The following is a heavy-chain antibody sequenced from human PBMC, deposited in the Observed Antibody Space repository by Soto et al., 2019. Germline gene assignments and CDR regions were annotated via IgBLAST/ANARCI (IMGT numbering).Heavy chain of an antibody. V-gene: IGHV4-61*01. CDR3: AREIYDYVWGSYRYTGYFDY. Sequence: SKTLSLTCTVSGGSVSSGSYYWSWIRQPPGKGLEWIGYIYYSGSTNYNPSLKSRVTISVDTSKNQFSLKLSSVTAADTAVYYCAREIYDYVWGSYRYTGYFDYWGQGTLVTVS. D-gene: IGHD3-16*02. CDR1: GGSVSSGSYY. CDR2: IYYSGST. J-gene: IGHJ4*02.